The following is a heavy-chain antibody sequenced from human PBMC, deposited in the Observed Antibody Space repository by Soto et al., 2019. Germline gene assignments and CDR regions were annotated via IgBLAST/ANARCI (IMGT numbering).Heavy chain of an antibody. V-gene: IGHV1-8*01. CDR2: MNPNSGNT. CDR1: GYTFTSYD. CDR3: ATYSYYYGSGSYAFYI. J-gene: IGHJ3*02. D-gene: IGHD3-10*01. Sequence: ASVKVSCKASGYTFTSYDINWVRQATGQGLEWMGWMNPNSGNTGYAQKFQGRVTMTRNTSISTAYMELSSLRSEDTAVYYCATYSYYYGSGSYAFYICGQGTMVPVS.